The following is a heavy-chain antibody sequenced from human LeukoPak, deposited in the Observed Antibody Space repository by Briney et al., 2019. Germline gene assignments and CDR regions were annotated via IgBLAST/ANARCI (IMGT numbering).Heavy chain of an antibody. CDR1: GFTFSTRA. V-gene: IGHV3-30*10. D-gene: IGHD5-12*01. CDR3: ARAIVGTENFDY. Sequence: PGGSLRLSCAASGFTFSTRAMHWVRQAPGKGLEWVAVVSHDGNTKYYTDFVKGRFTISRDNSKNTLYLQMNGLRTDDTAVYYCARAIVGTENFDYWGQGTLVTVSS. CDR2: VSHDGNTK. J-gene: IGHJ4*02.